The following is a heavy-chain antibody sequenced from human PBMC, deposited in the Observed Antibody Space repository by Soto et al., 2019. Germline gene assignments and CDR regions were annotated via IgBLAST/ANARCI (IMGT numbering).Heavy chain of an antibody. D-gene: IGHD3-16*01. V-gene: IGHV3-7*01. CDR3: LRGYGGY. CDR1: ELSISDYW. Sequence: EVQLVESGGGVVQPGGSLRLSCAASELSISDYWMNWLRQGPGKGLEWVANINPDGSEKFYVDSVKGRFTISRDNAKKSLYLQMNNLRTEDTAVYYCLRGYGGYWGQGTLVIVSP. J-gene: IGHJ4*02. CDR2: INPDGSEK.